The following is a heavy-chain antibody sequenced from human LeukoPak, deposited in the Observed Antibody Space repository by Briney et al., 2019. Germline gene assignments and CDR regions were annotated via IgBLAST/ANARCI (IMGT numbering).Heavy chain of an antibody. CDR3: AKNYGSGSSVKYYYYMDV. CDR2: INPNSGGT. Sequence: ASVKVSCKASGYTFTGYYMHWVRQAPGQGLEWMGWINPNSGGTNYAQKFQGRVTMTRDTSISTAYMEPSRLRSDDTAVYYCAKNYGSGSSVKYYYYMDVWGKGTTVTVSS. V-gene: IGHV1-2*02. J-gene: IGHJ6*03. CDR1: GYTFTGYY. D-gene: IGHD3-10*01.